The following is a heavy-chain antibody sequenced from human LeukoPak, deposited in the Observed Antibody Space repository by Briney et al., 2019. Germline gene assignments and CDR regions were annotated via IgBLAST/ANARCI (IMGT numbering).Heavy chain of an antibody. CDR2: LNPSSGDT. D-gene: IGHD1-1*01. J-gene: IGHJ4*02. CDR1: GYTFTGHY. V-gene: IGHV1-2*02. Sequence: ASVKVSCKASGYTFTGHYMHWVRQAPGQGLQWMGWLNPSSGDTKYAQNFQGRVTMTRDTSITTAYMQLNSLRSADTAVYFCANTDSDWNHEVTFWGQGTLVTVSS. CDR3: ANTDSDWNHEVTF.